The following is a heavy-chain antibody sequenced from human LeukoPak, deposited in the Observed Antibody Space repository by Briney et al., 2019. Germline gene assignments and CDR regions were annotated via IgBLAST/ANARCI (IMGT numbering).Heavy chain of an antibody. J-gene: IGHJ4*02. CDR1: GGSISSGGYS. D-gene: IGHD7-27*01. Sequence: SQTLSLTCAVSGGSISSGGYSWSWIRQPPGKGLEWIGYIYHSGSTYYNPSLKSRVTISVDTSKNQFSLKLSSVTAVDTAVYYCARSDWGPFDYWGQGTLVTVSS. CDR2: IYHSGST. CDR3: ARSDWGPFDY. V-gene: IGHV4-30-2*02.